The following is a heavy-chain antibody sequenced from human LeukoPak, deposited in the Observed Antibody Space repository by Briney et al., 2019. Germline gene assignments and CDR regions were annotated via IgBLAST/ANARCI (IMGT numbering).Heavy chain of an antibody. CDR2: ISSSSSYI. Sequence: PGGSLRLSCAASGFTFSSYSMNWVRQAPGKGLEWVSSISSSSSYIYYADSVKGRFTISRDNAKNSLYLQMNSLRAEDTAVYYCARDGEIFGVVPFDYWGQGTLVTVSS. D-gene: IGHD3-3*01. CDR1: GFTFSSYS. J-gene: IGHJ4*02. V-gene: IGHV3-21*01. CDR3: ARDGEIFGVVPFDY.